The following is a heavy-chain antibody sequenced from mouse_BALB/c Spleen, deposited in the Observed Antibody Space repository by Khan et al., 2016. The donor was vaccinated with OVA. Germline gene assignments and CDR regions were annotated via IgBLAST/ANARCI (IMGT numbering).Heavy chain of an antibody. CDR2: IWSDGNT. CDR1: GFSLTNYG. Sequence: VQLQESGPGLAAPSQSLSITCTISGFSLTNYGVHWVRQPPGKGLEWLVVIWSDGNTNYNSALKSRLTITKDNSQSQVFLKINSLQTDGTAIYFCARQPYYHYNIMDYWGQGTSVTVSS. J-gene: IGHJ4*01. V-gene: IGHV2-6-1*01. D-gene: IGHD2-10*01. CDR3: ARQPYYHYNIMDY.